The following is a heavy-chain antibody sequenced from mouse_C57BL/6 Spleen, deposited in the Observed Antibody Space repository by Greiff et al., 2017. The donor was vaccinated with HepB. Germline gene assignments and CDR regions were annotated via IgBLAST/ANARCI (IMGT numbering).Heavy chain of an antibody. CDR3: AREGDYGSRSFAY. V-gene: IGHV1-81*01. CDR1: GYTFTSYG. J-gene: IGHJ3*01. CDR2: IYPRSGNT. D-gene: IGHD1-1*01. Sequence: VQLVESGAELARPGASVKLSCKASGYTFTSYGISWVKQRTGQGLEWIGEIYPRSGNTYYNEKFKGKATLTADKSSSTAYMELRSLTSEDSAVYFCAREGDYGSRSFAYWGQGTLVTVSA.